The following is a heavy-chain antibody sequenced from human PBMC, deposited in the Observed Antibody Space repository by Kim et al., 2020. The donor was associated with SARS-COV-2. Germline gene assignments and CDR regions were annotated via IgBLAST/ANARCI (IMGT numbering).Heavy chain of an antibody. V-gene: IGHV3-30*01. D-gene: IGHD2-2*01. CDR3: ARDFRNQLLQFYYYYGMDV. J-gene: IGHJ6*02. Sequence: GRFTISRDNSKNTLYLQMNSLRAEDTAVYYCARDFRNQLLQFYYYYGMDVWGQGTTVTVSS.